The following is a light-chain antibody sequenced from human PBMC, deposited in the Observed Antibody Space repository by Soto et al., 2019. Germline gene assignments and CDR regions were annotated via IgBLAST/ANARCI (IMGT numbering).Light chain of an antibody. CDR2: EDI. CDR1: SSDIGRYNL. J-gene: IGLJ2*01. Sequence: QSVLTQPASVSGSPGQSITISCTGTSSDIGRYNLVSWYQQHPGKAPKLIIYEDIERPAGVSDRFSGSKSGNTASLTISGLQTEEEADYYCCSYAGGASVVFGGGTQLTVL. CDR3: CSYAGGASVV. V-gene: IGLV2-23*01.